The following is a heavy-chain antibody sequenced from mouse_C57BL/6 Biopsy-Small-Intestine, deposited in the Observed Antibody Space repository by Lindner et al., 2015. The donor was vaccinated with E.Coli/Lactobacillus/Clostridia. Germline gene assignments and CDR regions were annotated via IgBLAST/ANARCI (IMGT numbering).Heavy chain of an antibody. J-gene: IGHJ3*01. CDR2: INTYSGNP. D-gene: IGHD3-1*01. V-gene: IGHV9-3*01. CDR3: AREASGHQLIPIQH. CDR1: GYTFNTHA. Sequence: VKVSCKASGYTFNTHAIIWVRQAPGQRLEWMGWINTYSGNPMYAQDFRGRFVFSLDTSVSTAYLQISNLNTEDTAVYFCAREASGHQLIPIQHWGQGTLVTVS.